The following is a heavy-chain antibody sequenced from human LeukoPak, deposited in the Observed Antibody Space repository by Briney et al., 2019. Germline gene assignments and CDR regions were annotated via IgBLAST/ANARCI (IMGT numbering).Heavy chain of an antibody. CDR1: GGSISSYY. CDR3: ARGGYDMAPQDYFDY. J-gene: IGHJ4*02. Sequence: SETLSLTCTVSGGSISSYYWSWIRQPPGKGLEWIGYIYYSGSTNYNPSLKSRVTISVDTSKNQFSLKLSSVTAADTAVYYCARGGYDMAPQDYFDYWGQGTLVPVSS. V-gene: IGHV4-59*12. D-gene: IGHD3-9*01. CDR2: IYYSGST.